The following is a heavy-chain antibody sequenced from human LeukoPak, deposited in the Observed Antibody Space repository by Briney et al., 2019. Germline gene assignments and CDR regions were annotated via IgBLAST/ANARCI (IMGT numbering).Heavy chain of an antibody. CDR2: IKSKTDDGTT. J-gene: IGHJ4*02. V-gene: IGHV3-15*01. Sequence: PGGSLRLSCAASGFTFSDAWMNWVRQAPGKGLEWVGLIKSKTDDGTTDYAAPVKGRFTISRDDSKNTVYLQTNNLKTEDTAVYYCTTVGSTSKTYYVDHWGQGGLVTVSS. D-gene: IGHD1-26*01. CDR3: TTVGSTSKTYYVDH. CDR1: GFTFSDAW.